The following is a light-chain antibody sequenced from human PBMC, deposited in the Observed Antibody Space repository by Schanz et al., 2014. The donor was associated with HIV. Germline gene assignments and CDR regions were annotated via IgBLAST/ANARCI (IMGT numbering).Light chain of an antibody. CDR3: CSYSRVGTPHYV. CDR2: EDY. CDR1: SSDFGRNKY. V-gene: IGLV2-14*01. J-gene: IGLJ1*01. Sequence: QSALTQPASVSGSPGQSITVSCTGASSDFGRNKYVSWYQQHPGKAPKVIIYEDYKRPSGVSPRFSASKSGITASLTISGLQADDEGDYYCCSYSRVGTPHYVFGTGTKLTVL.